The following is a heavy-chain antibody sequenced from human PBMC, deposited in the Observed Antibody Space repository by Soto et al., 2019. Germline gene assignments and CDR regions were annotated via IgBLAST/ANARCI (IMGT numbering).Heavy chain of an antibody. V-gene: IGHV4-30-2*01. Sequence: PSETLSLTCAVSGGSISSGGYSWSWIRQPPGKGLEWIGYIYHSGSTYYNPSLKSRVTISVDRSKNQFSLKLSSVTAADTAVYYCARLAEFGRNYFDYWGQGTLVTVSS. J-gene: IGHJ4*02. D-gene: IGHD3-10*01. CDR2: IYHSGST. CDR3: ARLAEFGRNYFDY. CDR1: GGSISSGGYS.